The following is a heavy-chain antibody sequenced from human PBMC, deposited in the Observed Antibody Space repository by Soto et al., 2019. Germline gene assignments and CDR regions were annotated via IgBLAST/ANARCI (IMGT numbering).Heavy chain of an antibody. CDR3: ARSELERGEVGYYGMDV. D-gene: IGHD3-16*01. V-gene: IGHV1-18*04. J-gene: IGHJ6*02. CDR1: GYTFSNYA. CDR2: ISSYNSYNGDT. Sequence: QVQLVQSGADLKKPGASVQVSCKTSGYTFSNYAINWVRQAPGQGLEWMGWISSYNSYNGDTKYARMLQDRLTMTTDTSTATAYMELRSLRSDDTAVYYCARSELERGEVGYYGMDVWGQGTAVTVSS.